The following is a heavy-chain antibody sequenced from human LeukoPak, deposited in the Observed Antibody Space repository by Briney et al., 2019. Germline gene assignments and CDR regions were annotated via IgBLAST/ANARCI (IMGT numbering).Heavy chain of an antibody. CDR1: GYSFKSNG. CDR2: ISTYNDNT. D-gene: IGHD6-13*01. V-gene: IGHV1-18*01. CDR3: ASLGYASTWSWFDP. Sequence: RASVKVSCKASGYSFKSNGISWVRQAPGQGLEWMGWISTYNDNTKYAQKFQGRVTMTTDTSTSTAYMELRSLRSDDTAVYYCASLGYASTWSWFDPWGQGTLVTVSS. J-gene: IGHJ5*02.